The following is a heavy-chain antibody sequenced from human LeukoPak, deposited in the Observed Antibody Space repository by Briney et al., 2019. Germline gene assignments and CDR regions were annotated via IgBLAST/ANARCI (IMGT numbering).Heavy chain of an antibody. Sequence: GGSLRLSCAASGFTFSSYSMNWVRQAPGEGLEWVSYISSSGSTIYYADSVKDRFTISRDSAKNSLYLQMNSLRAEDTAVYYCARVPVTTFGYYYGMDVWGQGTTVTVSS. CDR1: GFTFSSYS. D-gene: IGHD3-16*01. CDR2: ISSSGSTI. V-gene: IGHV3-48*04. J-gene: IGHJ6*02. CDR3: ARVPVTTFGYYYGMDV.